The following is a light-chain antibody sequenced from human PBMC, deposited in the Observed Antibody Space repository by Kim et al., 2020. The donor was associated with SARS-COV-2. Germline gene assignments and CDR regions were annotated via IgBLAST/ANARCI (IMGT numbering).Light chain of an antibody. CDR3: QQRDSWPLT. CDR2: DAT. CDR1: QGISSF. V-gene: IGKV3-11*01. Sequence: LSPGERATLSCRASQGISSFLAWYQQKPGQAPRLLIHDATTRATGIPARFSGSGSGTDFTLTISSLEPEDFAVYYCQQRDSWPLTFGGGTKVDIK. J-gene: IGKJ4*01.